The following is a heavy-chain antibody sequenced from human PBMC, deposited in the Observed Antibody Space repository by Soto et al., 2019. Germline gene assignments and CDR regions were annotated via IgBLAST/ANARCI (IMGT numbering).Heavy chain of an antibody. D-gene: IGHD2-2*01. CDR2: IYYSGST. J-gene: IGHJ6*03. CDR1: GGSISSSSYY. V-gene: IGHV4-39*01. Sequence: SETLSLTCTVSGGSISSSSYYWGWIRQPPGKGLEWIGSIYYSGSTYYNPSLKSRVTISVDTSKNQFSLKLSSVTAADTAVYYCARLGGTVVPAAMQGTYYYYYYYMDVWGKGTTVTVSS. CDR3: ARLGGTVVPAAMQGTYYYYYYYMDV.